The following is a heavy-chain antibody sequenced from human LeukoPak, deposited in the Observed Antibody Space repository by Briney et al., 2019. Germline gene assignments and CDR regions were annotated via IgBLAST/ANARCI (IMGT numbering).Heavy chain of an antibody. V-gene: IGHV3-48*04. Sequence: GGSLRLSCAASGFTFSSYSMNWVRQAPGKGLEWVSYINGTGSTIYYADSVKGRFSISRDNAKNSLFLQMNGLRAEDTAVYYCAATKHYDILPDYWGQGTLVSVSS. CDR3: AATKHYDILPDY. D-gene: IGHD3-9*01. CDR2: INGTGSTI. J-gene: IGHJ4*02. CDR1: GFTFSSYS.